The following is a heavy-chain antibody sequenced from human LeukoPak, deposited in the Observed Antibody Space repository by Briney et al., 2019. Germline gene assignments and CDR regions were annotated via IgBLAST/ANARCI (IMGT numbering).Heavy chain of an antibody. J-gene: IGHJ4*02. CDR2: INSDGSWT. D-gene: IGHD2-21*01. V-gene: IGHV3-74*01. Sequence: GGSLRLSCAASGNYWMHWVRQAPGKGLVWVSHINSDGSWTSYADSVKGRFTITKDNAKNTVYLQMNSLRAEDTAVYYCARGGERLDYWGQGTLVTVSS. CDR1: GNYW. CDR3: ARGGERLDY.